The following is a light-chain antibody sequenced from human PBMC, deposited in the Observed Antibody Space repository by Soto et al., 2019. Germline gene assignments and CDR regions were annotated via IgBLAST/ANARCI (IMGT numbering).Light chain of an antibody. CDR2: GAS. Sequence: EIVLTQSPATLSLSPGERATLSCRASQSVSSYLVWYQQKPGQAPRLLIYGASSRATGIPDRFSGSGSGTDFTLTISRLEPEDFAVYYCQQYGSSGTFGQGTKVDNK. V-gene: IGKV3-20*01. CDR3: QQYGSSGT. CDR1: QSVSSY. J-gene: IGKJ1*01.